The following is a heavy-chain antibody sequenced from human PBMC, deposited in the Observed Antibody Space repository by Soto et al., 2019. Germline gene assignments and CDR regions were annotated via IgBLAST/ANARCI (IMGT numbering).Heavy chain of an antibody. J-gene: IGHJ4*02. CDR1: GFTFSSYA. D-gene: IGHD3-16*01. CDR3: AKDPKDVWGSYFDY. Sequence: GGSLRLSCAASGFTFSSYAMSWVRQAPGKGLEWVSTFTSDGGTYYADSVKGRFTISRDNSKNTLYLQMNSLRAEDTAVYYCAKDPKDVWGSYFDYWGQGTLVTVSS. V-gene: IGHV3-23*01. CDR2: FTSDGGT.